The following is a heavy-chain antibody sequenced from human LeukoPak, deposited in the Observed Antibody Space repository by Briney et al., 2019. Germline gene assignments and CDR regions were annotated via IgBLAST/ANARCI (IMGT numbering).Heavy chain of an antibody. CDR3: ATYRQVMLPFES. CDR2: IFPTSREI. Sequence: GGSLRLSCAASGFTFSSFAMIWVRQPPGKGLEWVSSIFPTSREIHYADSVRGRFTISRDNSKSTLSLQMNSLRAEDTAIYYCATYRQVMLPFESWGQGTLVTVSS. CDR1: GFTFSSFA. J-gene: IGHJ4*02. V-gene: IGHV3-23*01. D-gene: IGHD5-18*01.